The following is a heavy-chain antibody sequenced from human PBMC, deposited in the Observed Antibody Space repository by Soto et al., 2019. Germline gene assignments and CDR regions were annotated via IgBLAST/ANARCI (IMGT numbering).Heavy chain of an antibody. J-gene: IGHJ6*02. CDR3: ATFTTSVAPQGGLAV. Sequence: PGESLKISCNGSGYNFNNYWIRRVRQMPGKGLEWMGIIYPGDADTRYSPSFQGQVTFSADKSVSSAYLQWSSLKASDTAMFYCATFTTSVAPQGGLAVWGQGTSVTV. V-gene: IGHV5-51*01. CDR1: GYNFNNYW. CDR2: IYPGDADT. D-gene: IGHD3-22*01.